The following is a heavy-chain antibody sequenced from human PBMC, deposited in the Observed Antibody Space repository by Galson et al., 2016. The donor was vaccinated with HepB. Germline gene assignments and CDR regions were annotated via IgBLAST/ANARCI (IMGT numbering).Heavy chain of an antibody. CDR1: GDSIGSSSYH. CDR2: IYYVGRA. CDR3: ATVPGWESGIYDH. J-gene: IGHJ4*02. Sequence: LSLTCRVSGDSIGSSSYHWAWIRQPPGKGLEWIGSIYYVGRAYYRSSLKSRLTISLDPAKNHISLNLTSVTAADTAVYYCATVPGWESGIYDHWGQGTLVSVSS. V-gene: IGHV4-39*02. D-gene: IGHD1-26*01.